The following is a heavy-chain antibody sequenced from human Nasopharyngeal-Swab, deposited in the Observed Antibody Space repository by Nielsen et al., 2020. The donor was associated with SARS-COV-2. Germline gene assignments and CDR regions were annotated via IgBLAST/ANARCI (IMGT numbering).Heavy chain of an antibody. V-gene: IGHV3-23*01. CDR3: ARWAGDSSGYYSDY. Sequence: GESLKISCAASGFTFSSYAMSWVRQAPGKGLEWVSAISGTGGSTYYADSVKGRFTISRDDSKSTLYLQMNSLRTEDTAVYYCARWAGDSSGYYSDYWGQGTLVTVSS. CDR1: GFTFSSYA. CDR2: ISGTGGST. J-gene: IGHJ4*02. D-gene: IGHD3-22*01.